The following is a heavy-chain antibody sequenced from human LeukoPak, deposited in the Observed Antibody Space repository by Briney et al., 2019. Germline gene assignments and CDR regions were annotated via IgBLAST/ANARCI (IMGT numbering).Heavy chain of an antibody. V-gene: IGHV3-30*03. D-gene: IGHD4-11*01. CDR2: ISYDGSNK. Sequence: GGSLRLSCAASGLTFRNYGMHWVRQAPGKGLEWVAVISYDGSNKYYADSVKGRFTISRDNSKNTLYLQMNSLRAEDTAVYYCAREKDNYPGFDYWGQGTLVTVSS. CDR3: AREKDNYPGFDY. CDR1: GLTFRNYG. J-gene: IGHJ4*02.